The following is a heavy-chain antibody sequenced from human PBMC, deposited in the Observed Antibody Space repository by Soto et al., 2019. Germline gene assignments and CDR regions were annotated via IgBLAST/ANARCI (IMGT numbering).Heavy chain of an antibody. J-gene: IGHJ3*02. Sequence: ASVKVSCKASGGTFSSYTISWVRQAPGQGLEWMGRIIPILGIANYAQKFQGRVTITADKSTSTAYMELSSLRSEDTAVYYCASDFVRPAAIMEDAFDNWGQGTMVTVSS. CDR1: GGTFSSYT. CDR3: ASDFVRPAAIMEDAFDN. D-gene: IGHD2-2*01. V-gene: IGHV1-69*02. CDR2: IIPILGIA.